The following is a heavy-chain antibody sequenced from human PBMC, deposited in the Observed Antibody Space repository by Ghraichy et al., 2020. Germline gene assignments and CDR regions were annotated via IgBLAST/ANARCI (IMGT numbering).Heavy chain of an antibody. J-gene: IGHJ4*02. D-gene: IGHD1-14*01. Sequence: GGSLRLSCAASGFTFSSYAMSWVRQAPGKGLEWVSAISGSGGSTYDADSVKGRFTISRDNSKNTLYLQMNSLREEDTAVYYCARDRTEPNFDYWGQGTLVAVSS. CDR1: GFTFSSYA. CDR2: ISGSGGST. V-gene: IGHV3-23*01. CDR3: ARDRTEPNFDY.